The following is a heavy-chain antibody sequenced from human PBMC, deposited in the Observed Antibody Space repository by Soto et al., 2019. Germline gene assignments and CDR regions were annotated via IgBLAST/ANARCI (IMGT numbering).Heavy chain of an antibody. J-gene: IGHJ4*02. V-gene: IGHV3-11*01. CDR2: ISGNGRII. CDR1: GFIFSDYY. D-gene: IGHD4-17*01. CDR3: ARDFDADSRTDFDY. Sequence: QVQLVESGGGLVKPGGSLRLSCATSGFIFSDYYMHWIRQAPGKGLEWISYISGNGRIIQYADSAKGRCTISRDNAQNSLYLQMNSLRAEDTALYFCARDFDADSRTDFDYWGQGTLVTVSS.